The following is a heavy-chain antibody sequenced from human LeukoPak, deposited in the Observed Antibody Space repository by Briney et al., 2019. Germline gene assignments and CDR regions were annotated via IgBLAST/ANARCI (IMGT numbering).Heavy chain of an antibody. J-gene: IGHJ4*02. Sequence: PSETLSLTCTVSGDSISSNNWWKCGRQAPGKGLEWSGEILHSGTTNYNPSLKRRVTISVDKSQNQFSLKMSSVTAADTAIYYSVRASGPGYWGQGTLVTVSS. CDR3: VRASGPGY. CDR2: ILHSGTT. V-gene: IGHV4-4*02. CDR1: GDSISSNNW.